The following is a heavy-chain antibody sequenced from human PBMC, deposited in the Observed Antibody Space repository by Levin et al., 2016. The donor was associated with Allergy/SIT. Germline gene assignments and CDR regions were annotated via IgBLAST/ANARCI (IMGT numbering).Heavy chain of an antibody. CDR1: GFNFDDYV. CDR2: INIHTGST. D-gene: IGHD6-13*01. V-gene: IGHV3-23*01. J-gene: IGHJ4*02. CDR3: ARGGAAAGPVPY. Sequence: ETLSLTCTASGFNFDDYVLTWIRQPPGKGLQWVAAINIHTGSTSYADSVKGRFTISKDDSKNTLHLQMNSLRDEDTALYYCARGGAAAGPVPYWGQGTLVTVSS.